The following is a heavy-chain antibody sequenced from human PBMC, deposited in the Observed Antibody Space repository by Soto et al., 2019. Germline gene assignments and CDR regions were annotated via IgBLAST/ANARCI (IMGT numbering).Heavy chain of an antibody. CDR2: INPSLGRA. CDR3: ARALYSSTSFFFDS. D-gene: IGHD1-26*01. J-gene: IGHJ4*02. Sequence: ASVKVSCKASGYSFTSNHLHWVRQAPRQGLEWVGIINPSLGRANYAQKFQDRVAMTWDTSTRIAYMELNGLRSDDTAVYFCARALYSSTSFFFDSWGQGALVTVSS. CDR1: GYSFTSNH. V-gene: IGHV1-46*01.